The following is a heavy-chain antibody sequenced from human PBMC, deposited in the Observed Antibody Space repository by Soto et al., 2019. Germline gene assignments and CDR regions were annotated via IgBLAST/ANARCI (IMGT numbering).Heavy chain of an antibody. CDR3: ARDWTGYVSAYFPDY. CDR2: ISSDGINT. CDR1: VFDFSRHH. V-gene: IGHV3-30-3*01. D-gene: IGHD2-2*01. Sequence: WWSLRLSCSVSVFDFSRHHMHWFRQAPGKGLEWVAIISSDGINTNYADSVKGRFTISRDNSKNTVYLQMDSLRSEDTALYYCARDWTGYVSAYFPDYWGQGTVVTVSS. J-gene: IGHJ4*02.